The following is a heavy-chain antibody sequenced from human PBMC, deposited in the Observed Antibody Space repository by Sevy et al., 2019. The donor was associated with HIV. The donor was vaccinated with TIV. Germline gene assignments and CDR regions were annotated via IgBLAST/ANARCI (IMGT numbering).Heavy chain of an antibody. CDR3: ATSRSGYFDSSGYYIY. D-gene: IGHD3-22*01. V-gene: IGHV5-51*01. J-gene: IGHJ4*02. CDR2: IYPDDSGT. CDR1: GYSFTSHW. Sequence: GESLKISCEGSGYSFTSHWIGWVRHMPGKGLEGVGIIYPDDSGTRYSPSFQVQVTFSADKSISTAYLQWSSLKASDPAMYYCATSRSGYFDSSGYYIYWGQGTMVTVSS.